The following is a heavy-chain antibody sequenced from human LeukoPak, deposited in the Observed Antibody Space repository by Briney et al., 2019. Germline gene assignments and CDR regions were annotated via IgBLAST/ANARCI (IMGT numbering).Heavy chain of an antibody. CDR1: GFTFSSYG. J-gene: IGHJ4*02. D-gene: IGHD6-19*01. CDR2: ISYDGSNK. V-gene: IGHV3-30*03. Sequence: GGSLRLSCAASGFTFSSYGMHWVRQAPGKGLEWVAVISYDGSNKYYADSVKGRFTISRDNAKNSLYLQMNSLRAEDTAVYYCARDRSAVAGPFFDYWGQGTLVTVSS. CDR3: ARDRSAVAGPFFDY.